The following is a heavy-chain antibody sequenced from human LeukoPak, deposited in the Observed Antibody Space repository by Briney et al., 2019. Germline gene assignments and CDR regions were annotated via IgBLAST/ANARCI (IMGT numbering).Heavy chain of an antibody. CDR3: ATDLLQSGWFDY. Sequence: SETLSLTCTVSGGSISSSSYYWGWIRQPPGKGLEWIGSIYYSGSTYYNPSLKSRVTISVDKSKNQFSLKLSSVTAADTAVYYCATDLLQSGWFDYWGQGTLVTVSS. D-gene: IGHD6-19*01. V-gene: IGHV4-39*07. CDR2: IYYSGST. CDR1: GGSISSSSYY. J-gene: IGHJ4*02.